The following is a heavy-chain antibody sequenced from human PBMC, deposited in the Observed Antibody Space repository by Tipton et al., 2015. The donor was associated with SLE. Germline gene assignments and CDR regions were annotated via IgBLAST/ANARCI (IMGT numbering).Heavy chain of an antibody. CDR3: ARHLGASFDF. J-gene: IGHJ4*02. CDR2: IPDSGAT. V-gene: IGHV4-31*03. Sequence: TLSLTCTVSGGSIRSGDYYGSWIRQHPGTGLEWIGYIPDSGATFYHPSLRSRSAISVDTSQNQFSLRLTSVTAADTAVYYCARHLGASFDFWGQGILVTVSS. CDR1: GGSIRSGDYY.